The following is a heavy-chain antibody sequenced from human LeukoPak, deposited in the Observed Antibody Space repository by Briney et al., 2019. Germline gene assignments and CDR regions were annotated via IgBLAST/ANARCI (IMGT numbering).Heavy chain of an antibody. Sequence: SETLSLTCTVSGGSISSGSYYWSWIRQPAGKGLEWIGRIYTSGSTNYNPSLKSRVTISVDTSKNQFSLKLSSVTAADTAVYYCARDRADSSGYYFGSLWGQGTMVTVSS. V-gene: IGHV4-61*02. CDR3: ARDRADSSGYYFGSL. J-gene: IGHJ3*01. CDR1: GGSISSGSYY. D-gene: IGHD3-22*01. CDR2: IYTSGST.